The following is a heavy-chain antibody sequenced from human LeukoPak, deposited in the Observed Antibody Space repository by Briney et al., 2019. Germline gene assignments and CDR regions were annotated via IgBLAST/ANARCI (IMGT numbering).Heavy chain of an antibody. CDR1: GFTVSSNY. CDR2: IYSGGST. Sequence: GGSLRLSCAASGFTVSSNYMSWVRQAPGKGLEWVSVIYSGGSTYYADSVKGRFTISRDNSKNTLYLQMNSLRAEDTAVYYCAKALFDYGDYEGVFDYWGQGTLVTVSS. J-gene: IGHJ4*02. V-gene: IGHV3-66*01. D-gene: IGHD4-17*01. CDR3: AKALFDYGDYEGVFDY.